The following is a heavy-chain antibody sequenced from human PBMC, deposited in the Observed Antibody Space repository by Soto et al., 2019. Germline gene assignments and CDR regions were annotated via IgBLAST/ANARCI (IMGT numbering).Heavy chain of an antibody. V-gene: IGHV4-34*01. J-gene: IGHJ4*02. Sequence: TLSLTCTVSGGSFSGYFWTWIRQPPGKGLEWLAEINHSGITNYNPSVESRVSMSVDTSKNQFSLRLYSVTAADTAVYYCVRGPYNYNARYFDYWGQGTLVTVSS. D-gene: IGHD1-20*01. CDR2: INHSGIT. CDR3: VRGPYNYNARYFDY. CDR1: GGSFSGYF.